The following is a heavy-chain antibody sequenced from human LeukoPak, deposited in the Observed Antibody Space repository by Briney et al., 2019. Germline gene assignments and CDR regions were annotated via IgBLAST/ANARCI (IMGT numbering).Heavy chain of an antibody. D-gene: IGHD6-13*01. CDR1: GFTFSTYA. Sequence: GGSLRLSCAASGFTFSTYAMTWVRQAPGKGLEWVSAISGSGVTTYYADSVRGRFTSSRDNSKNTLYLQMNSLRAEDTAIYYCAKPARVGAVDYWGQGTLVTVSS. CDR2: ISGSGVTT. J-gene: IGHJ4*02. V-gene: IGHV3-23*01. CDR3: AKPARVGAVDY.